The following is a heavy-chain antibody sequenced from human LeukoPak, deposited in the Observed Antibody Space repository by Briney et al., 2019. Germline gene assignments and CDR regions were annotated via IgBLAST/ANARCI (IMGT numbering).Heavy chain of an antibody. V-gene: IGHV4-59*01. CDR2: IDYSRTT. D-gene: IGHD1-26*01. CDR3: ARDSPWGSGVDH. CDR1: GGSLSSYY. J-gene: IGHJ4*02. Sequence: PSETLSLTCTISGGSLSSYYWSWIRQPPGKGLEWIGYIDYSRTTNYHPSRKSRVTISLDTSKNQFSLKLSSVTAADTAVYYCARDSPWGSGVDHWGQGTLVTVSS.